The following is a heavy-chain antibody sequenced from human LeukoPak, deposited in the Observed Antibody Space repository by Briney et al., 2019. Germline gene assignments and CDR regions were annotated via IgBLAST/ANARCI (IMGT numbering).Heavy chain of an antibody. D-gene: IGHD1-26*01. Sequence: PGRSLRLSCAASGFTFSSYGMHWVRQAPGKGLEWVAVIWYDGSNKYCADSVKGRFTISRDNSKNTLYLQMNSLRAEDTAVYYCARDFVGATWNWGQGTLVTVSS. J-gene: IGHJ4*02. CDR3: ARDFVGATWN. CDR2: IWYDGSNK. CDR1: GFTFSSYG. V-gene: IGHV3-33*01.